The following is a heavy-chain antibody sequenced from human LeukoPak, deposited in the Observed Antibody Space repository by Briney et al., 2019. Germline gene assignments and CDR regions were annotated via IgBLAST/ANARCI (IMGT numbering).Heavy chain of an antibody. CDR2: INHSGST. CDR3: ASSYCSGGSCYSGRLDY. J-gene: IGHJ4*02. CDR1: GGSFSGYY. V-gene: IGHV4-34*01. Sequence: KTSETLSLTCAVYGGSFSGYYWSWIRQPPGKGLEWIGEINHSGSTNYNPSLKSRVTISVDTSKNQFSLKLSSVTAADTAVYYCASSYCSGGSCYSGRLDYWGQGTLVTVSS. D-gene: IGHD2-15*01.